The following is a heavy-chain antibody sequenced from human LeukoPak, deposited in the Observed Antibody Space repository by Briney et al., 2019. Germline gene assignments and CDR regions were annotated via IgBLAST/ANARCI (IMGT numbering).Heavy chain of an antibody. CDR3: ARLGDYYGMDV. J-gene: IGHJ6*02. CDR2: IIPMLGIA. CDR1: GGTFSSYA. D-gene: IGHD4-17*01. V-gene: IGHV1-69*04. Sequence: SVTVSCKPSGGTFSSYAISWVRQAPGQGLEWMGRIIPMLGIANYAQKFQGRVTITADKSTSTAYMELSSLRSEDTAVYYCARLGDYYGMDVWGQGSTVTVSS.